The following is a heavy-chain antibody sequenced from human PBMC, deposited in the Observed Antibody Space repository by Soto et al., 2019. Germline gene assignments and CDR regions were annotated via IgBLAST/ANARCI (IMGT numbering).Heavy chain of an antibody. J-gene: IGHJ6*02. CDR3: ARGIGNYYYAMDV. CDR1: GFTFSSYG. CDR2: IWYDGSNE. Sequence: QVQLVESGGGVVQPGKSLRLSCAASGFTFSSYGIHWVRQAPGKGLEWVAIIWYDGSNEYYGDSVKGRFTISRDNSKNTRYLQLNSLRAEDTAVYYCARGIGNYYYAMDVWGQGTTVTVSS. V-gene: IGHV3-33*01. D-gene: IGHD1-26*01.